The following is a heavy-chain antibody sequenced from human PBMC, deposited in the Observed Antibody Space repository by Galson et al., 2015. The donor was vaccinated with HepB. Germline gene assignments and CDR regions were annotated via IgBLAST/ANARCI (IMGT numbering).Heavy chain of an antibody. Sequence: SLRLSCAASRFTFSGYGMLWVRQAPGKGLEWVAVISYDGSKKYYGNSVKGRFTISRDNSKNTLYLHMNSLRAEDTAGYYCATSSRMGSSWWSELVTQFFFDYGAREPWSSSPQ. CDR1: RFTFSGYG. D-gene: IGHD6-13*01. CDR2: ISYDGSKK. J-gene: IGHJ4*02. CDR3: ATSSRMGSSWWSELVTQFFFDY. V-gene: IGHV3-30*03.